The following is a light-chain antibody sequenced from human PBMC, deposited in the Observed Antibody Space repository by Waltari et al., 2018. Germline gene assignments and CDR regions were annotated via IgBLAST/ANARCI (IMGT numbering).Light chain of an antibody. Sequence: ELVMTQTPATLSVFPGERATLSRRASQTIRSNLAWYQHKPGQAPTLLIYGASTRATGIPARFRGSGSGTEFTLTISSLRSQDFAVYFCQQYDNWLGTFGQGPKVEIK. V-gene: IGKV3-15*01. CDR2: GAS. CDR3: QQYDNWLGT. J-gene: IGKJ1*01. CDR1: QTIRSN.